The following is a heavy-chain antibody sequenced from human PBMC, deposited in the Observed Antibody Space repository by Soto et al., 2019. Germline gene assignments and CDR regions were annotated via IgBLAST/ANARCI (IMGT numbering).Heavy chain of an antibody. CDR3: AKDRDSWIQLWSFDY. D-gene: IGHD5-18*01. Sequence: GGSLRLSCAASGSTFSSYAMSWVRQAPGKGLEWVSAISGSGGSTYYADSVKGRFTISRDNSKNTLYLQMNSLRAEDTAVYYCAKDRDSWIQLWSFDYWGQGTLVTVSS. V-gene: IGHV3-23*01. CDR1: GSTFSSYA. J-gene: IGHJ4*02. CDR2: ISGSGGST.